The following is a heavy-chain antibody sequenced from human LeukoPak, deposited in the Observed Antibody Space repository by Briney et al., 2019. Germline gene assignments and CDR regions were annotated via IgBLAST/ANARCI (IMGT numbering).Heavy chain of an antibody. J-gene: IGHJ4*02. D-gene: IGHD3-22*01. CDR2: INPNSGGT. Sequence: ASVKVSCKASGYTFTGYYMHWVRQAPGQGLEWMGWINPNSGGTNYAQRFQGRVTMTRDTSISTAYMELSRLRSDDTAVYYCARGPYDSSGYYYWIIDYWGQGTLVTVSS. CDR3: ARGPYDSSGYYYWIIDY. V-gene: IGHV1-2*02. CDR1: GYTFTGYY.